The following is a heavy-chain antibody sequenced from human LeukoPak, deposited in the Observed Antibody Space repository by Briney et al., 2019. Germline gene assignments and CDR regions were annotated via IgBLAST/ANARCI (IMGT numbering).Heavy chain of an antibody. D-gene: IGHD3-22*01. CDR2: IYYSGST. Sequence: PSETLSLTCTVSGGSIGSSSYYWGWIRQPPGKGLEWIANIYYSGSTYYNPSLKSRVRVSIDTSKNLFSLKLNSVTAADTAVYYCARDTDSSGRQSHYYYYYMDVWGKGTTVTVSS. CDR1: GGSIGSSSYY. CDR3: ARDTDSSGRQSHYYYYYMDV. V-gene: IGHV4-39*07. J-gene: IGHJ6*03.